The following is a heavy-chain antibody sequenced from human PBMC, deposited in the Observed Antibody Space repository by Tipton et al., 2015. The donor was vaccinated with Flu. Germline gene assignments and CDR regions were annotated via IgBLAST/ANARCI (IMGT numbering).Heavy chain of an antibody. CDR3: ARRTFSNYVSEPKNWFDF. Sequence: TLSLTCAVSGDSISSDFYWGWIRQFPGKGLEWIGSVSRTGSTIYNPSLQSRVTISIDTSKDQFSLKMKSVTAADMAVYYCARRTFSNYVSEPKNWFDFWGQGALVTVSS. CDR2: VSRTGST. D-gene: IGHD4-11*01. J-gene: IGHJ5*01. CDR1: GDSISSDFY. V-gene: IGHV4-38-2*01.